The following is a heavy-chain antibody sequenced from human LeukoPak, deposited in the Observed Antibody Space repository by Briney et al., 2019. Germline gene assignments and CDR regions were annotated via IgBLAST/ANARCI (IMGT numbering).Heavy chain of an antibody. CDR1: GFTFSSYG. CDR3: ARDFPHDSSGYYPPDFDY. V-gene: IGHV3-33*01. Sequence: PGRSLRLSCAASGFTFSSYGMHWVRQAPGKGLGWVAVIWYDGSNKYYADSVKGRFTISRDNSKNTLYLQMNSLRAEDTAVYYCARDFPHDSSGYYPPDFDYWGQGTLVTVSS. J-gene: IGHJ4*02. D-gene: IGHD3-22*01. CDR2: IWYDGSNK.